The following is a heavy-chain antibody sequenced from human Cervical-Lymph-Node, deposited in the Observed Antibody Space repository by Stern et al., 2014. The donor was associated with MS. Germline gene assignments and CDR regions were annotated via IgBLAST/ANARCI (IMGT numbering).Heavy chain of an antibody. V-gene: IGHV1-69*09. CDR2: IIPMIGLA. CDR3: ARGIVTNRPAATLHNLFDP. J-gene: IGHJ5*02. Sequence: QVQLVESGAEVKKPGSSVNVSCKASGCTFSSSYAVSWVRQAPGQGLEWMGRIIPMIGLANYAQKFQARLTITADKSSSTVYMRLSSLTSEDTALYYCARGIVTNRPAATLHNLFDPWGQGTLVTVS. CDR1: GCTFSSSYA. D-gene: IGHD2-15*01.